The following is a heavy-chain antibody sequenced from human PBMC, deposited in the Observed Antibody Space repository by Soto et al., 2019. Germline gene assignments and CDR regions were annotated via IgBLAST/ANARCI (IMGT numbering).Heavy chain of an antibody. J-gene: IGHJ6*02. Sequence: PGGSLRLSCAASGFTFSDYYMSWIRQAPGKGLEWVSYISSSGSTIYYADSVKGRFTISRDNAKDSLYLQMNGLRAEDTAVYYCARDRGGYDRLYYYHGMDVWGQGTTVTVSS. V-gene: IGHV3-11*01. D-gene: IGHD5-12*01. CDR2: ISSSGSTI. CDR3: ARDRGGYDRLYYYHGMDV. CDR1: GFTFSDYY.